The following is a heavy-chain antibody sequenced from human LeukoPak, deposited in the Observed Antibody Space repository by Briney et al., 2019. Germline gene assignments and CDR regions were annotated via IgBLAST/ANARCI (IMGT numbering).Heavy chain of an antibody. Sequence: GGSPRLSCAASGFTFSSYWMHWVRQAPGKGLVWVSRINSDGSSISYADSVKGRFIISRDNAKNTLYLQMNSLRAEDTAVYYCARANYYDSSGYYYWGQGTLVTVSS. CDR1: GFTFSSYW. D-gene: IGHD3-22*01. CDR3: ARANYYDSSGYYY. CDR2: INSDGSSI. V-gene: IGHV3-74*01. J-gene: IGHJ4*02.